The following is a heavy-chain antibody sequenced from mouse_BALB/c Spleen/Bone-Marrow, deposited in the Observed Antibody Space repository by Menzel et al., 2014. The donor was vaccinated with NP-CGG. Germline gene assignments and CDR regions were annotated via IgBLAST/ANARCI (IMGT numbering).Heavy chain of an antibody. D-gene: IGHD1-1*01. Sequence: QVQLQQSGAELAKPGASVKMSCKASGYTFTSYWMHWVKQRPGQGLEWIGYINPSTGYTEYNQKFKDKATFTADKSSSTAYMQLSSLTSEDSAVYYCARQITTVDYAMDYWGQGTSVTVSS. J-gene: IGHJ4*01. V-gene: IGHV1-7*01. CDR1: GYTFTSYW. CDR3: ARQITTVDYAMDY. CDR2: INPSTGYT.